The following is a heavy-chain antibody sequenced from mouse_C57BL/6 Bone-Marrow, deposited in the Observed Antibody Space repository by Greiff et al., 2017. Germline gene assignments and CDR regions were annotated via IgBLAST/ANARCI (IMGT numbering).Heavy chain of an antibody. CDR2: IWTGGGT. CDR1: GFSLTSYA. J-gene: IGHJ2*01. V-gene: IGHV2-9-1*01. Sequence: VKLVESGPGLVAPSQSLSITCTVSGFSLTSYAISWVRQPPGKGLEWLGVIWTGGGTNYNSALKSRLSISKDNSKSQVFLKMNSLQTDDTARYYCARHPYGSSLYFDYWGQGTTLTVSS. CDR3: ARHPYGSSLYFDY. D-gene: IGHD1-1*01.